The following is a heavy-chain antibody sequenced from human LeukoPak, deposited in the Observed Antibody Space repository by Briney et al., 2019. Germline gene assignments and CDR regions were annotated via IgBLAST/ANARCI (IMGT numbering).Heavy chain of an antibody. Sequence: HPGGSLSLSSIASGFPFSSTGLHWGRQAPGKGLEWVAMISPDGTKTFYTDSMKGRLTISRDNSNNTLYLQMNSLRVEDTALYYCATEGEDWTNLYYGGQGTLVIVSS. V-gene: IGHV3-30*04. D-gene: IGHD3-10*01. J-gene: IGHJ4*02. CDR1: GFPFSSTG. CDR3: ATEGEDWTNLYY. CDR2: ISPDGTKT.